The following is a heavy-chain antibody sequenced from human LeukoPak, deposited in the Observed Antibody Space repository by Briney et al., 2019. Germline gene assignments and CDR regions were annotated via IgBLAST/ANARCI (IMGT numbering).Heavy chain of an antibody. D-gene: IGHD3-16*01. CDR3: ARVAGSSFWGYYFDY. J-gene: IGHJ4*02. V-gene: IGHV4-39*07. CDR1: GGSISSSSYY. Sequence: SETLSLTCTVSGGSISSSSYYWGWIRQPPGKGLEWIGSIYYSGSTYYNPSLKSRVTISVDTSKNQFSLKLSSVTAADTAMYYCARVAGSSFWGYYFDYWGQGTLVAVSS. CDR2: IYYSGST.